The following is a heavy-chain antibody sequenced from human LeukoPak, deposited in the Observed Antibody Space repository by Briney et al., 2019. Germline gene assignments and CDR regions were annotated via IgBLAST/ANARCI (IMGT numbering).Heavy chain of an antibody. D-gene: IGHD3-22*01. CDR3: ARGSYSRHYDSSGYSLDWYFDL. V-gene: IGHV1-46*01. CDR1: GYTFTSYY. J-gene: IGHJ2*01. Sequence: ASVKVSCKASGYTFTSYYMHWVRQAPGQGLEWMGIINPSGGSTSYAQKFQGRVTMTRDTSTSTVYMELSSLRSEDTAVYYCARGSYSRHYDSSGYSLDWYFDLWGRGTLVTVSS. CDR2: INPSGGST.